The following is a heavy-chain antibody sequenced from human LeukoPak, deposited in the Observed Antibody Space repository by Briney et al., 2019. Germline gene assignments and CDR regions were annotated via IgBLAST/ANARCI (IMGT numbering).Heavy chain of an antibody. CDR2: ISSSSSDI. Sequence: GGSLRLSCAASEFTFSDYSMSWVRQGPGKGLEWVSSISSSSSDIYYADSAMGRFTISRDNAKNSLYRRRNSLRAEDTAIYYCARGYCSGGSCYWNWFDPWGQGTLVTVSS. D-gene: IGHD2-15*01. CDR3: ARGYCSGGSCYWNWFDP. J-gene: IGHJ5*02. V-gene: IGHV3-21*01. CDR1: EFTFSDYS.